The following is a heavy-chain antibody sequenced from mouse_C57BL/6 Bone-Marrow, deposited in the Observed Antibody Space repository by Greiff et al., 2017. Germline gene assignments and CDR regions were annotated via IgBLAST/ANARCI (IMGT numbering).Heavy chain of an antibody. CDR1: GYTFTSYG. D-gene: IGHD1-1*01. CDR3: ETFKYYGSSYDY. J-gene: IGHJ2*01. CDR2: IYPRSGNT. V-gene: IGHV1-81*01. Sequence: QVQLQQSGAQLARPGASVKLSCKASGYTFTSYGISWVKQRPGQGLEWIGEIYPRSGNTYYNEKFKGKATLTADKSSSAAYMERRSLTAEDSAVYFCETFKYYGSSYDYWGQGTALTVSS.